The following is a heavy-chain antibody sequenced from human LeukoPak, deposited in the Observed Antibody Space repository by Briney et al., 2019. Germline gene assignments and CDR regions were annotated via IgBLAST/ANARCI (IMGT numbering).Heavy chain of an antibody. CDR1: GGSISGGSYY. CDR2: IYTSGST. CDR3: ARAIATGYSSSHLDY. Sequence: PSETLSLTCTVSGGSISGGSYYWSWIRQPAGKGLEWIGRIYTSGSTNYNPSLKSRVTISVDKSKNQFSLKLSSVTAADTAVYYCARAIATGYSSSHLDYWGQGTLVTVSS. J-gene: IGHJ4*02. V-gene: IGHV4-61*02. D-gene: IGHD6-13*01.